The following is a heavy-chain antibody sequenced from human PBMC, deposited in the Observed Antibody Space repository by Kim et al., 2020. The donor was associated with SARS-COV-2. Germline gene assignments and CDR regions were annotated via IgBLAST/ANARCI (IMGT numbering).Heavy chain of an antibody. CDR2: IIPIFGTA. CDR3: ARLRFLRFLEWLTNENYYYYGMDV. D-gene: IGHD3-3*01. CDR1: GGTFSSYA. J-gene: IGHJ6*02. Sequence: SVKVSCKASGGTFSSYAISWVRQAPGQGLEWMGGIIPIFGTANYAQKFQGRVTITADESTSTAYMELSSLRSEDTAVYYCARLRFLRFLEWLTNENYYYYGMDVWGQGTTVTVSS. V-gene: IGHV1-69*13.